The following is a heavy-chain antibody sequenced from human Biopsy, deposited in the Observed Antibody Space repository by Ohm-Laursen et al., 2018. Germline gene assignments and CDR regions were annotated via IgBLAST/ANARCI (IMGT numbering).Heavy chain of an antibody. Sequence: PGTLSLTCAVYGGSPSGYYWSWIRQPPGKGLEWIGYISYSGNTNYNPSLKSRVTISVDTSKNQFSLKVYSVTAADTAIYYCATTTMDTSGWYGNYFDSWGQGALVTVSS. CDR2: ISYSGNT. CDR1: GGSPSGYY. D-gene: IGHD6-19*01. J-gene: IGHJ4*02. CDR3: ATTTMDTSGWYGNYFDS. V-gene: IGHV4-59*08.